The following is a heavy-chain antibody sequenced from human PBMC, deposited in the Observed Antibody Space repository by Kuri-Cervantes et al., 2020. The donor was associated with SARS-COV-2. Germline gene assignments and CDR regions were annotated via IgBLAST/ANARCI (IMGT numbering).Heavy chain of an antibody. D-gene: IGHD3-22*01. V-gene: IGHV3-21*01. Sequence: GGSLRLSCAASGFTFSTYAMNWVRQAPGKGLEWVSAMSGGGSSGTNTYYADSVKGRFTISRDNAKNSLYLQMNSLRAEDTAAYYCARGDFSDSSGNFQDVLDIWGQGTMVTVSS. CDR2: MSGGGSSGTNT. CDR1: GFTFSTYA. CDR3: ARGDFSDSSGNFQDVLDI. J-gene: IGHJ3*02.